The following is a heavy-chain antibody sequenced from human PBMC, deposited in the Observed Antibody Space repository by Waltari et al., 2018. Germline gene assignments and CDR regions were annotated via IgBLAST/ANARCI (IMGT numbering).Heavy chain of an antibody. CDR3: ARGSAAGIAS. V-gene: IGHV3-48*01. CDR1: GFTFSNFS. D-gene: IGHD6-13*01. CDR2: IGLGGGPV. J-gene: IGHJ5*01. Sequence: EVQLVESGGGLVQQGGSMSRSCGACGFTFSNFSMHWVRQGPGKGLEWISYIGLGGGPVHYADSVKGRFTIFRDNDKNSLYLEMNSLRAEDTGLYYCARGSAAGIASWGQGTLVTVSS.